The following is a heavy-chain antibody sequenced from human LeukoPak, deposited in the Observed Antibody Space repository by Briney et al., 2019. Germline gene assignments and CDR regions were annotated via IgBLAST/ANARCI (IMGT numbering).Heavy chain of an antibody. CDR3: ARDPGSSSWYDYYYGMDV. J-gene: IGHJ6*02. V-gene: IGHV3-66*01. Sequence: GGSLRLSCAASGFTVSSNYMSWVRQAPGKGLEWVSVIYSGGSTYYADSVKGRFTISRGNSKNTLYLQMNSLRAEDTAVYYCARDPGSSSWYDYYYGMDVWGQGTTVTVSS. CDR2: IYSGGST. CDR1: GFTVSSNY. D-gene: IGHD6-13*01.